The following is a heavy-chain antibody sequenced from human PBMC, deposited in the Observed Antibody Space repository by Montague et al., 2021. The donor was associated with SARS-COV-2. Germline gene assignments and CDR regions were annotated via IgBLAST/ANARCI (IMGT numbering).Heavy chain of an antibody. V-gene: IGHV2-70*11. CDR1: GFSLSTSGMC. Sequence: PALVKPTQTLTLTCTFSGFSLSTSGMCVSWIRQPPGKALEWLARIDWDDDKYYSTSLKTRLTISKDTSKHQVVLTMTNMDPVDTATYYCARELGRVETLDYWGQGTRVTVSS. J-gene: IGHJ4*02. CDR2: IDWDDDK. D-gene: IGHD4-23*01. CDR3: ARELGRVETLDY.